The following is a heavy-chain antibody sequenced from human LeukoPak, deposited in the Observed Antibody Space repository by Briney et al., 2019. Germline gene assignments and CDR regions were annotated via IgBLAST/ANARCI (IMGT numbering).Heavy chain of an antibody. Sequence: SETLSLTCTVSGGSISSSSYYWGWIRQPPGKGLEWIGSIYYSGSTYYNPSLKSRVTISVDTSKNQFSLKLSSVTAADTAVYYCANDFWSGSRRFDPWGQGTLITVSS. CDR2: IYYSGST. D-gene: IGHD3-3*01. V-gene: IGHV4-39*01. CDR1: GGSISSSSYY. CDR3: ANDFWSGSRRFDP. J-gene: IGHJ5*02.